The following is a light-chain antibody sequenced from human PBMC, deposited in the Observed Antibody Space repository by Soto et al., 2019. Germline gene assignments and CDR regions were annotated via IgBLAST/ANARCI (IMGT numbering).Light chain of an antibody. V-gene: IGLV2-14*01. CDR3: SSYTSSSDFYI. CDR1: SSDAGGYDF. CDR2: EVS. Sequence: QSVLTQPASVSGSPGQAITISCTGASSDAGGYDFVSWFQQHPGKAPKLLIYEVSNRPSGVSNRFSGSKSGNTASLTISGLQAEDESDYFCSSYTSSSDFYIFGTGTKVTVL. J-gene: IGLJ1*01.